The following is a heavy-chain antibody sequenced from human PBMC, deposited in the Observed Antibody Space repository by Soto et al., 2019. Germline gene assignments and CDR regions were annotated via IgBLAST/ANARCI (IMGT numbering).Heavy chain of an antibody. D-gene: IGHD3-16*02. V-gene: IGHV2-5*02. Sequence: GPTLVNPTQTLTLTCTFSGFSPTTSGVGVGWIRQPPGKALEWLALIYWDDDKRYSPSLKSRLTITKDTSKNQVVLTMTNMDPLATATYYCVYIKSYIGRSYRQSNSDYTAVPGKWSTASV. CDR2: IYWDDDK. CDR1: GFSPTTSGVG. CDR3: VYIKSYIGRSYRQSNSDYTAV. J-gene: IGHJ6*03.